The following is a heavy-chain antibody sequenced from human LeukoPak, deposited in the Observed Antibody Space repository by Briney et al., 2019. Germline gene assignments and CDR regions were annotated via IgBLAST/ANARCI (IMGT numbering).Heavy chain of an antibody. CDR1: GGSISSSSYY. CDR3: ARHGPDYDIWTGYYRNSYFDY. V-gene: IGHV4-39*01. J-gene: IGHJ4*02. Sequence: SETLSLTCTVSGGSISSSSYYWGWIRQPPGKGLEWIGSIYYSGSTYYNPSLKSRVTISVDTSKNQFSLKLSSVTAADTAVYYCARHGPDYDIWTGYYRNSYFDYWGQGTLVTVSS. CDR2: IYYSGST. D-gene: IGHD3-9*01.